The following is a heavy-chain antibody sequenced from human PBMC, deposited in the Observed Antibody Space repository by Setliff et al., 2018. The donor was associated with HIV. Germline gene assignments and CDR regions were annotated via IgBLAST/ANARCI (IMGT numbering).Heavy chain of an antibody. CDR3: ARERSALLWKNWFDP. CDR2: IYTSGST. CDR1: GGSISSGSYY. Sequence: PSETLSLTCTVSGGSISSGSYYWSWIRQPAGKGLEWIGHIYTSGSTNYNPSLKSRVTISVDTSKNQFSLKLSSVTAADTAVYYCARERSALLWKNWFDPWGQGTRVTVSS. V-gene: IGHV4-61*09. D-gene: IGHD3-10*01. J-gene: IGHJ5*02.